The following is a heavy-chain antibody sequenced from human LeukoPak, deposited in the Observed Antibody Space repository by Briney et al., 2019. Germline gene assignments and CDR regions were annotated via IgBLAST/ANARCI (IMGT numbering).Heavy chain of an antibody. CDR2: INSNGGST. V-gene: IGHV3-64*02. D-gene: IGHD2-2*01. J-gene: IGHJ4*02. Sequence: PGGSLRLSCAASGFTFSDYAMHWVRQAPGKGLEYVSVINSNGGSTYYADSVKGRFTISRDNSKNTLSLQMNSLRAEDTAVYYCAKSGTGVVPASYFDSWGQGVLVTVSS. CDR3: AKSGTGVVPASYFDS. CDR1: GFTFSDYA.